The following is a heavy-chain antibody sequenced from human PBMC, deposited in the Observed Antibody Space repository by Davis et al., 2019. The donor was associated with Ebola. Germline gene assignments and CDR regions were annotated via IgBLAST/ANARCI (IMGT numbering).Heavy chain of an antibody. D-gene: IGHD3-3*01. V-gene: IGHV4-31*03. Sequence: PSETLSLTCTVSGGSISSGDYYWSWIRQHPGKGLEWIGFIYYSGDTYYNPSLKSRVTLSVDTSKNQFSLKLSSVTAADTAVYFCARVTHYDFWSGYGGFDYWGQGTLVTVSS. CDR1: GGSISSGDYY. CDR3: ARVTHYDFWSGYGGFDY. J-gene: IGHJ4*02. CDR2: IYYSGDT.